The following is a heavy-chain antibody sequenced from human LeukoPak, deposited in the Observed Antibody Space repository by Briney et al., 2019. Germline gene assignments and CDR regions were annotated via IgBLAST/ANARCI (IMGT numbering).Heavy chain of an antibody. CDR1: GGSFSGYY. CDR2: INHSGST. V-gene: IGHV4-34*01. D-gene: IGHD6-6*01. Sequence: SETLSLTCAVYGGSFSGYYWSWIRQPPGKGLEWIGEINHSGSTNYNPSLKSRVTISVDTSKNQFSLKLASVTAADTAVYYCARGYTSSSEPFDYWGQGTLVTVSS. J-gene: IGHJ4*02. CDR3: ARGYTSSSEPFDY.